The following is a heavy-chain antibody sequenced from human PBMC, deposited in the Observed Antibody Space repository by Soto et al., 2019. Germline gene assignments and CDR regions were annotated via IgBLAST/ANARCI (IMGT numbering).Heavy chain of an antibody. CDR3: ARVEYTESEYYHAIDV. J-gene: IGHJ6*02. D-gene: IGHD2-2*02. CDR2: TFYRSKWYN. V-gene: IGHV6-1*01. CDR1: GDSVSSNSAG. Sequence: SQTLSLTCVISGDSVSSNSAGWNWIRQSPSRGLEWLGRTFYRSKWYNDYAVSLKGRISINADTSKNQFSLQLNSVTPEDTAVYYCARVEYTESEYYHAIDVSGQATPVTVSS.